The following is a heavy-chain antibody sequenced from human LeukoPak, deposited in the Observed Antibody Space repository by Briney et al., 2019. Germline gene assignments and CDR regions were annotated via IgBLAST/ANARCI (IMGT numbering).Heavy chain of an antibody. CDR1: GYSVSSGYY. V-gene: IGHV4-38-2*02. J-gene: IGHJ4*02. CDR2: MYHSGDT. CDR3: ARDLGSSGWYGVAY. D-gene: IGHD6-19*01. Sequence: SETLSLTCTVSGYSVSSGYYWGWIRQPPGKGLEWIGSMYHSGDTYYNPSLKSRVTISVDTSKNQFSLKLSSVTAADTAVYYCARDLGSSGWYGVAYWGQGTLVTVSS.